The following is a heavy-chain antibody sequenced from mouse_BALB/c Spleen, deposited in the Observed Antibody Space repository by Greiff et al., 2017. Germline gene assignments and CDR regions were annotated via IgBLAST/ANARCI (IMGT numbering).Heavy chain of an antibody. CDR1: GFSLTSYG. CDR3: ARGGSYDGGPSGFDY. D-gene: IGHD2-12*01. CDR2: IWAGGST. Sequence: VKLVESGPGLVAPSQSLSITCTVSGFSLTSYGVHWVRQPPGKGLEWLGVIWAGGSTNYNSALMSRLSISKDNSKSQVFLKMNSLQTDDTAMYYCARGGSYDGGPSGFDYWGQGTTLTVSS. V-gene: IGHV2-9*02. J-gene: IGHJ2*01.